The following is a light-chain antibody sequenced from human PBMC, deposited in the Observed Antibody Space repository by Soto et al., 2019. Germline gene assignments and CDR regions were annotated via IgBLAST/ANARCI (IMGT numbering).Light chain of an antibody. CDR1: QGISSY. CDR3: QRSFRTPLT. CDR2: AAS. V-gene: IGKV1-39*01. Sequence: DIQMTQSPSSLSASVGDRVTITCRASQGISSYLNWYQQKPGKAPRLLIYAASSLQSGVPSRFSGRGSGTDFTLTISSLQPEDFATYYCQRSFRTPLTFGGGTKVEIK. J-gene: IGKJ4*01.